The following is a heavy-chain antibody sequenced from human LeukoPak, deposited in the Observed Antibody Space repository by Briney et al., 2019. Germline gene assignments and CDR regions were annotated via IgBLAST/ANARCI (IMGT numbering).Heavy chain of an antibody. D-gene: IGHD6-13*01. CDR2: IKQDGSDK. V-gene: IGHV3-7*03. Sequence: GGSLRLPCASSVHTFSIYWMSCVPHARGKGLEGVANIKQDGSDKYYVDSVKRRFTIYRDNAKNSLYLQMNRQRAEDTAVYYCARKAPALVGSSWPTVFCYYYYYGMEVWGERSTVTVSS. CDR1: VHTFSIYW. CDR3: ARKAPALVGSSWPTVFCYYYYYGMEV. J-gene: IGHJ6*01.